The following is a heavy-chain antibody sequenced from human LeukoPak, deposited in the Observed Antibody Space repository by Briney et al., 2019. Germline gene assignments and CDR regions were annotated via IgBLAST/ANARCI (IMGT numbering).Heavy chain of an antibody. CDR2: ISSSGSTI. V-gene: IGHV3-11*01. Sequence: GGSLRLSCAASGFTFSDYYMSWIRQAPGKGLEWVSYISSSGSTIYYADSVKGRFTISRDNAKNSLYLQMNSLRAEDTAVYYCAITSIVGALDAFDIWGQGTMVTVSS. D-gene: IGHD1-26*01. CDR3: AITSIVGALDAFDI. J-gene: IGHJ3*02. CDR1: GFTFSDYY.